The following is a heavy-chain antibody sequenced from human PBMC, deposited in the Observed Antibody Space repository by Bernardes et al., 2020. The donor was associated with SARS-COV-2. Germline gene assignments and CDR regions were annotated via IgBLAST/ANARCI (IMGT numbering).Heavy chain of an antibody. CDR2: VNPDSGLT. Sequence: ASVKVSCKASGYTFSCCDINWVRQVTGQGLEWMGWVNPDSGLTGFADKFQDRITMTRDTTMSTVFMELTSLQSEDTAVYFCAKVGSGSSLPNWGQGTLVTVSS. J-gene: IGHJ4*02. V-gene: IGHV1-8*01. CDR3: AKVGSGSSLPN. CDR1: GYTFSCCD. D-gene: IGHD3-10*01.